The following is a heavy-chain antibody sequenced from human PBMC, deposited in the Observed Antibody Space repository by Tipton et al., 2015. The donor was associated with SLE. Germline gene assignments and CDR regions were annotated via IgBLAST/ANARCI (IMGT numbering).Heavy chain of an antibody. Sequence: SLRLSCAASGFTFSSYGMHWVRQAPGKGLEWVAFIRYDGSNKYYADSVKGRFTISRDNAKNSLYLQMNSLRAEDTAVYYCARDVIAVAGSYYYGMDVWGQGTTVTVSS. D-gene: IGHD6-19*01. CDR2: IRYDGSNK. CDR3: ARDVIAVAGSYYYGMDV. V-gene: IGHV3-33*01. J-gene: IGHJ6*02. CDR1: GFTFSSYG.